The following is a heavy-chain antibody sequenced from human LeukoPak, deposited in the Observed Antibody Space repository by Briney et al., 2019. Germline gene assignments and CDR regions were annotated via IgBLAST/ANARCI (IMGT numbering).Heavy chain of an antibody. CDR3: ARRGAIAALLPTYYYYGMDV. D-gene: IGHD6-13*01. V-gene: IGHV4-34*01. Sequence: SETLSLTCAVYGGSFSGYYWSWIRQPPGKGLEWIGEINHSGSTNYNPSLKSRVTISVDTSKNQFSLKLSSVTAADTAVYYCARRGAIAALLPTYYYYGMDVWGQGTTVTVSS. J-gene: IGHJ6*02. CDR1: GGSFSGYY. CDR2: INHSGST.